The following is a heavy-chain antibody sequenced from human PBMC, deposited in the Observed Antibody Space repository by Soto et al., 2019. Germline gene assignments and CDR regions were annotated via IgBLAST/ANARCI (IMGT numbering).Heavy chain of an antibody. CDR1: GGTFSSYR. CDR3: ARDGGYCSSTSCEKRADY. Sequence: QVPLVQSGAEVKKPGSSVKVSCKASGGTFSSYRISWVRQAPGQGLEWMGRIIPILGIANYAQKFQGRDTITADKTTSTPYMELSSLRSEDTAVYYCARDGGYCSSTSCEKRADYWGQGTLVTVSS. CDR2: IIPILGIA. D-gene: IGHD2-2*01. V-gene: IGHV1-69*04. J-gene: IGHJ4*02.